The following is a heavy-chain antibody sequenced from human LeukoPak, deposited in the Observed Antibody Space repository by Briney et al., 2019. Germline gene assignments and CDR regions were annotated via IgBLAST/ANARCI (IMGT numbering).Heavy chain of an antibody. D-gene: IGHD3-22*01. V-gene: IGHV4-4*07. J-gene: IGHJ4*02. CDR3: ARDYYYDSSGYYSGDRYFDY. CDR2: IYTSGST. Sequence: SETLSLTCTVSGGSISSYYWSWIRQPAGKGLEWIGRIYTSGSTNYNPSPKSRVTMSVDTSKNQFSLKLSSVTAADTAVYYCARDYYYDSSGYYSGDRYFDYWGQGTLVTVSS. CDR1: GGSISSYY.